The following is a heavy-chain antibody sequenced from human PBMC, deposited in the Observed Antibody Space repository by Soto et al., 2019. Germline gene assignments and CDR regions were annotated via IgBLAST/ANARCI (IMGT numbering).Heavy chain of an antibody. CDR3: ARDDYGSGSYYRKPLDY. J-gene: IGHJ4*02. CDR1: GYTFTSYY. CDR2: INPSGGST. V-gene: IGHV1-46*01. D-gene: IGHD3-10*01. Sequence: QVQLVQSGAEVKKPGASVKVSCKASGYTFTSYYMHWVRQAPGQGLEWMGIINPSGGSTSYAQKFRRRVSMTRDRSMHTVYMELSSLRADDTAVYYCARDDYGSGSYYRKPLDYWGQGTLVTVS.